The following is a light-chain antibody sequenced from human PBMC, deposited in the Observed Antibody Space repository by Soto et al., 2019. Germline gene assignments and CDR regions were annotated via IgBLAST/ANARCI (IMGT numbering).Light chain of an antibody. CDR3: QQSYSSPPT. CDR2: DAS. V-gene: IGKV1-39*01. CDR1: QNIDTY. Sequence: DIQMTQSPRALSASVGDRVTITCRASQNIDTYLNWYNQKPGKAPELLIHDASSLQSGVPSRFSGSGSGTDFTLTISSLQPEDFAVYYCQQSYSSPPTFGQGTKVEIK. J-gene: IGKJ1*01.